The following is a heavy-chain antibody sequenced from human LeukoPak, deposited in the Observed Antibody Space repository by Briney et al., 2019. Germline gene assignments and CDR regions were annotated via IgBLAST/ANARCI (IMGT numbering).Heavy chain of an antibody. V-gene: IGHV4-61*02. D-gene: IGHD3-10*01. CDR1: GRPISSGSYY. Sequence: PSQTLSLTCTVSGRPISSGSYYWSWIRQPAGKGLEWIGRIYTSGSTNYNPSLKSRVTISVDTSKNQFSLKLSSVTAADTAVYYCARLLWFGELDWFDPWGQGTLVTVSS. J-gene: IGHJ5*02. CDR2: IYTSGST. CDR3: ARLLWFGELDWFDP.